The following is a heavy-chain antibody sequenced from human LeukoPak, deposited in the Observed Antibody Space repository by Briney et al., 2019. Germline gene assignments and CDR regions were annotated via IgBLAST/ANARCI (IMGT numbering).Heavy chain of an antibody. V-gene: IGHV3-23*01. CDR2: ISASGSST. CDR3: AKDKLGSSSWFTPLDY. CDR1: GFTFSNYA. Sequence: GGSLRLSCAASGFTFSNYAMSWVRQAPGKGLEWVSVISASGSSTYYADSVKGRFTISRDNSKNTLYLQMNSLRAEDTAVYYCAKDKLGSSSWFTPLDYWGQGTLVTVSS. D-gene: IGHD6-13*01. J-gene: IGHJ4*02.